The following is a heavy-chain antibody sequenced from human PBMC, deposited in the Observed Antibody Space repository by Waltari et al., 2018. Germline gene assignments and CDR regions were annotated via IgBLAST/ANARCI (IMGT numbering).Heavy chain of an antibody. CDR2: IYHDGST. J-gene: IGHJ6*03. V-gene: IGHV4-34*01. D-gene: IGHD3-16*02. CDR3: ARAPFGGYDYVGGTYRYFYYYMDV. Sequence: QVRLQQWGTGLLKPSETLSLTCAVYGESFSGLYWSWIRQPPGKGLEWIGEIYHDGSTNYTPSPKGRVTMSVDTSKNQFSLNLRSVTAADTAVYYCARAPFGGYDYVGGTYRYFYYYMDVWGKGTTVAVSS. CDR1: GESFSGLY.